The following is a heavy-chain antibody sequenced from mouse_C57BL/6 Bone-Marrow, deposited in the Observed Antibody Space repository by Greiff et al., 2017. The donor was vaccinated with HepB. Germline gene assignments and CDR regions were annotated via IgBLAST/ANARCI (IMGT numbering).Heavy chain of an antibody. D-gene: IGHD1-1*01. CDR3: AVYYGSFDY. V-gene: IGHV14-2*01. CDR1: GFNIKDYY. CDR2: IDPEDGET. Sequence: VQLQQSGAELVKPGASVKLSCTASGFNIKDYYMHWVKQRTEQGLEWIGRIDPEDGETKSAPKFPGKATITADTSSNTAYLQLSSLTSEDTAVYYCAVYYGSFDYWGQGTTLTVSS. J-gene: IGHJ2*01.